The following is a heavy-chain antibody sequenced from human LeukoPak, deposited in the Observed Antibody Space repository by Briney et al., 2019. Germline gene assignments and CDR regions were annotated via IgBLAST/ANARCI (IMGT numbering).Heavy chain of an antibody. Sequence: GGSLRLSCAASGFTVSSNYMSWVRQAPGKGLEWASVIYSGGSTYYADSVKGRFTISRDNSKNTLYLQMNSLRAEDTAVYYCARSASGGYFDYWGQGTLVTVSS. CDR1: GFTVSSNY. J-gene: IGHJ4*02. CDR2: IYSGGST. V-gene: IGHV3-66*01. D-gene: IGHD2-15*01. CDR3: ARSASGGYFDY.